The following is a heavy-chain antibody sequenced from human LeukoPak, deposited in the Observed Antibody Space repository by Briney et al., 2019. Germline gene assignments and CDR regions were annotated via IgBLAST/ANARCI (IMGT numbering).Heavy chain of an antibody. D-gene: IGHD6-6*01. CDR1: GGSISSGSYD. Sequence: PSXTLSLTCTVPGGSISSGSYDWSWIRQPGGKGFVCIARIYTIGTTTYHPSLNSRVTISVDTSKNQFSLKLSSVTAADTAVYYCARTYSSSLFDYWGQGTLVTVSS. CDR2: IYTIGTT. V-gene: IGHV4-61*02. J-gene: IGHJ4*02. CDR3: ARTYSSSLFDY.